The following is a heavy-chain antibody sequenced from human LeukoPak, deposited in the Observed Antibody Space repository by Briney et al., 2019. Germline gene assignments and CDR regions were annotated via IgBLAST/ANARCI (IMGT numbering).Heavy chain of an antibody. CDR1: GYSFTSYW. CDR2: IYPGDSDT. CDR3: ARQVGYSSSLALIGFDY. V-gene: IGHV5-51*01. J-gene: IGHJ4*02. Sequence: GESLKISCKGSGYSFTSYWIGWVRQMPGKGLEWMGIIYPGDSDTRYSPSFQGQVTISADKSISTAYLQWSSLKASDTAMYYCARQVGYSSSLALIGFDYWGQGTLLTVSS. D-gene: IGHD6-6*01.